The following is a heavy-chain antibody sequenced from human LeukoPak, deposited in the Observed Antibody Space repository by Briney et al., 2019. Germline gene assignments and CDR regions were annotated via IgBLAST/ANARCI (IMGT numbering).Heavy chain of an antibody. CDR3: GRAFPPLRTSSAGDL. V-gene: IGHV3-21*01. D-gene: IGHD3-16*01. J-gene: IGHJ1*01. CDR1: GFSFSDYD. CDR2: ISGRSSHV. Sequence: TGGSLRLSCSASGFSFSDYDMNWVRQAPGKGLEWVSAISGRSSHVYYGESVKGRFTISRDNAKNSLYLQLDSLGVEDTAVYYCGRAFPPLRTSSAGDLWGQGTLVTVSS.